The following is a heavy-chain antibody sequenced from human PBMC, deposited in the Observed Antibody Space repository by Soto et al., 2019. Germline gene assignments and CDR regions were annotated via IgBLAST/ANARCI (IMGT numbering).Heavy chain of an antibody. Sequence: QVQLVESGGGLVKPGGSLRLSCEGSGFTFSDYYMSWIRQAPGKGLEWISYSSNSGTFTKYADSVKGRFSISRDNTKNLLFLQMNSLRAEDTALYYCARSGDNYNLLDYWGQGTPVIVSS. CDR2: SSNSGTFT. CDR1: GFTFSDYY. D-gene: IGHD1-1*01. J-gene: IGHJ4*02. CDR3: ARSGDNYNLLDY. V-gene: IGHV3-11*06.